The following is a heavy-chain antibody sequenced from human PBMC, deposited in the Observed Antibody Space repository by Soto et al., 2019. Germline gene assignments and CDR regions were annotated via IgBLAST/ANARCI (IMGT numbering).Heavy chain of an antibody. D-gene: IGHD6-6*01. V-gene: IGHV1-69*13. J-gene: IGHJ6*02. CDR3: ARDTRYSSSSQYYYYGMDV. CDR2: IIPIFGTA. CDR1: GGIFSSYA. Sequence: SVKVSCKASGGIFSSYAISWVRQAPGQGLEWMGGIIPIFGTANYAQKFQGRVTITADGSTSTAYMELSRLRSEDTAVYYCARDTRYSSSSQYYYYGMDVWGQGTTVTVSS.